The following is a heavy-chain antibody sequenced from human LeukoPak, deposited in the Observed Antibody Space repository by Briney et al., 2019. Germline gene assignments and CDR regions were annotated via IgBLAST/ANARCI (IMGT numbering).Heavy chain of an antibody. D-gene: IGHD6-6*01. J-gene: IGHJ4*02. CDR3: ARVEEKQLVPSYHLYYFDY. V-gene: IGHV3-7*01. CDR2: IKQDGSEK. CDR1: GFTFSSYW. Sequence: SGGSLRLSCAASGFTFSSYWMSWVRQAPGKGLEWVANIKQDGSEKYYVDSVKGRFTISRDNAKYSLYLQMNSLRAEDTAVYYCARVEEKQLVPSYHLYYFDYWGQGTLVTVSS.